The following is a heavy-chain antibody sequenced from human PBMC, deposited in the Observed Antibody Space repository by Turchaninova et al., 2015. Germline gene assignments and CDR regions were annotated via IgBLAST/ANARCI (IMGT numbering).Heavy chain of an antibody. CDR3: ARGSSWPLDY. V-gene: IGHV6-1*01. CDR2: TYSRSKWFN. Sequence: QVQLQQSGPGLVKPSQTLSVTCAISGDSVSSNSAAWNWIRQSPSSGLGWLGRTYSRSKWFNDYAVSVKSRIIINADTSKNQFSLQLNSVTPEDTAVYYCARGSSWPLDYWGQGTLVTVSS. D-gene: IGHD6-13*01. J-gene: IGHJ4*02. CDR1: GDSVSSNSAA.